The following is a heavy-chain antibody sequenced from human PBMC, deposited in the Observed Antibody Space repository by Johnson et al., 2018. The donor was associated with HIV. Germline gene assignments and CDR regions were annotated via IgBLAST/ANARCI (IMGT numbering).Heavy chain of an antibody. CDR2: IGTAGDT. CDR1: GFTFSSYD. J-gene: IGHJ3*02. D-gene: IGHD2/OR15-2a*01. CDR3: ARVPSFLGRGLDAFDI. Sequence: VQLVESGGGLVQPGGSLRLSCAASGFTFSSYDMHWVRQATGKGLEWVSAIGTAGDTYYPGSVKGRFTISRENAKNSLYLQMNSLRAGDTAVYYCARVPSFLGRGLDAFDIWGQGTMVTVSS. V-gene: IGHV3-13*01.